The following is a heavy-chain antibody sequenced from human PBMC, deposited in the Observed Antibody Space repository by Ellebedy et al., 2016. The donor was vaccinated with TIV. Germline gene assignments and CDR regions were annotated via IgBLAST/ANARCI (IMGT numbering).Heavy chain of an antibody. CDR2: ISHDGSSQ. CDR1: GFTFDSYA. D-gene: IGHD6-19*01. J-gene: IGHJ4*02. Sequence: PGGSLRLSCAASGFTFDSYAMHWVRQAPGKGLEWVAVISHDGSSQYYADSVKGRFTVSRDNSMTPVYLEMNSLRAEDTALYYCARDLDKSSGWYGGAAYWGQGTQVTVSS. CDR3: ARDLDKSSGWYGGAAY. V-gene: IGHV3-30-3*01.